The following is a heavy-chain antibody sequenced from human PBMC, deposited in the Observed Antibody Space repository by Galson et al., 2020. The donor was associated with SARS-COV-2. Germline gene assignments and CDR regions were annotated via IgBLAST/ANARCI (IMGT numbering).Heavy chain of an antibody. CDR3: ARGHHQITMIVVVFTSVAFYFDS. CDR1: GGSFSGHY. V-gene: IGHV4-34*01. CDR2: INESGSV. Sequence: SETLSLTCAVYGGSFSGHYWSWVRQPPGQGLEWIGEINESGSVTYSPSLKSRVTISADTSKNQFSLKLSSVTAADTAMYYCARGHHQITMIVVVFTSVAFYFDSWGQGTLVTVSS. D-gene: IGHD3-22*01. J-gene: IGHJ4*02.